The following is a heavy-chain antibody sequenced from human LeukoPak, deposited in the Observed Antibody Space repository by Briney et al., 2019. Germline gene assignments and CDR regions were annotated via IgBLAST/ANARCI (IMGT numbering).Heavy chain of an antibody. V-gene: IGHV3-30*02. Sequence: GGSLRLSCAASGFTFSSYGMHWVRQAPGKGLEWVAFIRYDGSNKYYADSVKGRFTISRDNSMNTLYLQMSSLRAEDTAIYYCAKSLIVAAGTSMDFDYWGQGTLVTVSS. CDR3: AKSLIVAAGTSMDFDY. D-gene: IGHD6-13*01. CDR1: GFTFSSYG. J-gene: IGHJ4*02. CDR2: IRYDGSNK.